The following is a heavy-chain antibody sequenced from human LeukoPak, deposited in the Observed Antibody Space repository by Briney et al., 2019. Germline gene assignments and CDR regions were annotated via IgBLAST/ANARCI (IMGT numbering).Heavy chain of an antibody. D-gene: IGHD4-17*01. CDR1: GFTFSSYG. V-gene: IGHV3-33*01. Sequence: GGSLRLSCAASGFTFSSYGMHWVRQAPGKGLEWVAVIWYDGSNKYYADSVKGRFTISRDNSKNTLYLQMNSLRAEDTAVYYCARDLTYYGDPYFDYWGQGTLVTVSS. CDR3: ARDLTYYGDPYFDY. CDR2: IWYDGSNK. J-gene: IGHJ4*02.